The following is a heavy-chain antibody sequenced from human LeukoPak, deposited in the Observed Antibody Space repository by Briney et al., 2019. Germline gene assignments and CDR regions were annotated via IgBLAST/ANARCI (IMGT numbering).Heavy chain of an antibody. J-gene: IGHJ3*02. CDR1: GGSMNGYS. V-gene: IGHV4-59*08. CDR3: ARRNDFDI. CDR2: VSDSGRT. Sequence: PSETLSLTCTLSGGSMNGYSWTWLRQPPGKELEWIGYVSDSGRTNYNPSLRSRVTVSADTSKNQFSLKLSSVTAADTAVYYRARRNDFDIWGQGTLVTVSS.